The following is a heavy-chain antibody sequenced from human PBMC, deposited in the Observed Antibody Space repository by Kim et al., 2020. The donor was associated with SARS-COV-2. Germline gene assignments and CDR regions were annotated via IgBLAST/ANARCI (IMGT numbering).Heavy chain of an antibody. D-gene: IGHD6-13*01. CDR2: IYYSGST. V-gene: IGHV4-59*01. CDR3: ASSSPGGSGY. Sequence: SETLSLTCTVSGGCISSYYWSWIRQPPGKGLEWIGYIYYSGSTNYNPSLKSRVTISVDTSKNQFSLKMSSVTAPDTAVYYFASSSPGGSGYWGQGTLVTV. CDR1: GGCISSYY. J-gene: IGHJ4*02.